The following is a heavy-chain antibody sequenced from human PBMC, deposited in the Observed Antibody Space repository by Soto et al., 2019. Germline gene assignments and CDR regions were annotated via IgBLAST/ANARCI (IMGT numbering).Heavy chain of an antibody. J-gene: IGHJ5*02. V-gene: IGHV4-59*01. D-gene: IGHD6-13*01. CDR1: GGSISSYY. CDR3: ARRSDIAAAITP. Sequence: ETLSLTCTVSGGSISSYYWSWIRQPPGKGLEWIGYIYYSGSTNYNPSLKSRVTISVDTSKNQFSLKLGSVTAADTAVYYCARRSDIAAAITPWGHGALVTVSS. CDR2: IYYSGST.